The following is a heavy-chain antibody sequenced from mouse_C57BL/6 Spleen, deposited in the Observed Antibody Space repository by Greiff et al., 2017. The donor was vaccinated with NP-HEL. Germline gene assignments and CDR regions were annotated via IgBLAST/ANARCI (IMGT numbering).Heavy chain of an antibody. D-gene: IGHD1-1*01. CDR2: IYPGDGDT. CDR3: ARSVLRYPWYFDV. Sequence: LQQSGASVKISCQASGYAFSSYWMNWVKQRPGKGLEWIGQIYPGDGDTNYNGKFKGKATLTADKSSSTAYMQPSSLTSEDSAVYFCARSVLRYPWYFDVWGTGTTVTVSS. J-gene: IGHJ1*03. CDR1: GYAFSSYW. V-gene: IGHV1-80*01.